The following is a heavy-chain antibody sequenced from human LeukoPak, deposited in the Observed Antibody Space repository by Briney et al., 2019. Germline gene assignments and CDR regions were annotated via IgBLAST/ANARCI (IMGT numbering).Heavy chain of an antibody. D-gene: IGHD4-17*01. CDR2: INHSGST. V-gene: IGHV4-34*01. Sequence: SETLSLTCAVYGGSFSGYYWSWIRQPPGKGLEWIGEINHSGSTNYNPSLKSRVTISVDTSKNQFSLKLSSVTAADTAVYYCASRVGTVTTANFDYWGQGTLVTVSS. CDR3: ASRVGTVTTANFDY. J-gene: IGHJ4*02. CDR1: GGSFSGYY.